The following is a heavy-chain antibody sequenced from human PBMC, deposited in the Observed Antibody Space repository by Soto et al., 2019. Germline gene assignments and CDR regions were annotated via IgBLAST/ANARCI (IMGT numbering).Heavy chain of an antibody. Sequence: GASVKVSCKASGYTFTSYYMHWVRQAPGQGLEWMGIINPSGGSTSYAQKFQGRVTMTRDTSTSTAYMELRSLRSDDTAVYYCARDTQSGWSNRLNWFDPWGQGTLVTVSS. D-gene: IGHD2-15*01. J-gene: IGHJ5*02. V-gene: IGHV1-46*01. CDR1: GYTFTSYY. CDR3: ARDTQSGWSNRLNWFDP. CDR2: INPSGGST.